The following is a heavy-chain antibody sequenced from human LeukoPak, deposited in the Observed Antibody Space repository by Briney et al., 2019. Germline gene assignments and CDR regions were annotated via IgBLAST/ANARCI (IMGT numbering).Heavy chain of an antibody. CDR3: ARRAQLPIAYCGGDCYPPFDI. J-gene: IGHJ3*02. CDR2: INWNGGST. Sequence: GGSLRLSCAASGFTFSSYAMSWVRQAPGKGLEWVSGINWNGGSTAYADSVKGRFTISRDNAKNSLYLQMNSLRAEDTALYYCARRAQLPIAYCGGDCYPPFDIWGQGTMVTVSS. V-gene: IGHV3-20*04. D-gene: IGHD2-21*02. CDR1: GFTFSSYA.